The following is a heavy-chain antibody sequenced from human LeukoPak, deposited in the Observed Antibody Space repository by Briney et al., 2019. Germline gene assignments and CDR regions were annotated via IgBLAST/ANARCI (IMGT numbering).Heavy chain of an antibody. Sequence: GASVKVSCKASGYTFTSCDINWVRQATGQGLEWMGWMNPNSGNTGYAQKFQGRVTMTRNTSISTAYMELSSLRSEDTAVYYCARVLETDCRGRSCYSGLDYWGQGTLVTVSS. J-gene: IGHJ4*02. D-gene: IGHD2-15*01. CDR2: MNPNSGNT. CDR3: ARVLETDCRGRSCYSGLDY. V-gene: IGHV1-8*01. CDR1: GYTFTSCD.